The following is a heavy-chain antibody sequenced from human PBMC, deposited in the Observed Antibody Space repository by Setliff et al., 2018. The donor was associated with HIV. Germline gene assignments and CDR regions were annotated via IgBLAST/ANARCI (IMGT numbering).Heavy chain of an antibody. J-gene: IGHJ4*02. Sequence: ASVKVSCKASGYTFSSYYMHWVRQAPGQGLEWMGIINPSGGSTAYPQRFQGRVTITADESTSTAYMELRSLRSEDTAIYYCARHYCDSTTCYDYWGQGTLVTVSS. CDR3: ARHYCDSTTCYDY. V-gene: IGHV1-46*01. CDR2: INPSGGST. CDR1: GYTFSSYY. D-gene: IGHD2-2*01.